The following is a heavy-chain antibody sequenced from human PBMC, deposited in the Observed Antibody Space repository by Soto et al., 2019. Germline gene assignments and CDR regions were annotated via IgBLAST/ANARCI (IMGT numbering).Heavy chain of an antibody. V-gene: IGHV4-39*01. CDR2: IYYSGST. D-gene: IGHD3-3*01. Sequence: SETLSLTCTVPGGSISSSSYYWGWIRQPPGKGLEWIGSIYYSGSTYYNPSLKIRVTISVDTSKNQFSLKLSSVTAADTAVYYCARLPLTNYDFWSGYYAPIDYWGQGTLVTVSS. CDR1: GGSISSSSYY. J-gene: IGHJ4*02. CDR3: ARLPLTNYDFWSGYYAPIDY.